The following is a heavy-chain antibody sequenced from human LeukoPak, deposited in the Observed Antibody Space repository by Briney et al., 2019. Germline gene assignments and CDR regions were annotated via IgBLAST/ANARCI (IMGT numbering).Heavy chain of an antibody. V-gene: IGHV3-23*01. CDR2: ISVSGGST. CDR1: GFTFSSYA. CDR3: AKGLAAEFLQY. J-gene: IGHJ1*01. Sequence: GGSLRLSCAASGFTFSSYAMSWVRQAPGKGLEWVSAISVSGGSTYYADSVKGRFTIPRDNSKNTLYLQMNSLRAEDTAVYYCAKGLAAEFLQYWGQGALVTVSS. D-gene: IGHD6-19*01.